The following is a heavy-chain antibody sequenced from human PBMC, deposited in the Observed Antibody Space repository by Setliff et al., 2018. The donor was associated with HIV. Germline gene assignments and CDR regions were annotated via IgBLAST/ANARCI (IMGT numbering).Heavy chain of an antibody. CDR3: VKDEEYIGVVSATMNMPGYYHYYYMDV. CDR2: ISNDGSNE. CDR1: GFTFRSYA. J-gene: IGHJ6*03. Sequence: GGSLRLSCAASGFTFRSYAMHWVRQAPGKGLEWVAVISNDGSNEYYADSVKGRFTISRDNSKNTLWLQMNSLRAEDTAVYYCVKDEEYIGVVSATMNMPGYYHYYYMDVWGKGSTVTVSS. V-gene: IGHV3-30*01. D-gene: IGHD2-2*01.